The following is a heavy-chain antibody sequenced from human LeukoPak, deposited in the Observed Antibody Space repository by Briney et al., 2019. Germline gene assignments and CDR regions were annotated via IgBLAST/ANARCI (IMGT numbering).Heavy chain of an antibody. CDR1: GGSISNYY. V-gene: IGHV4-4*07. D-gene: IGHD1-26*01. CDR2: IHSSGST. J-gene: IGHJ3*01. Sequence: SETLSLTCTVSGGSISNYYWSWIRQSAGKGLEWIGRIHSSGSTNFNPSLRSRVTMSADTSKHQFSLWLTSVTAADTALYYCARGIATITQDSFDVWGRGTMVTVSS. CDR3: ARGIATITQDSFDV.